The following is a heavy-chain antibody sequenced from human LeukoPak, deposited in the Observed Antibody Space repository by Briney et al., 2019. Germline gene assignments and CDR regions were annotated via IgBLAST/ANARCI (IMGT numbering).Heavy chain of an antibody. Sequence: GASVKVSCKTSGYSFTDYHIHWVRQAPGQGLEWMGWINPNSGGTNYAQKIQGRVTMTRDTSINTAYMELRGLRSDDTAVYFCARDICPRVESCDYWGQGTLVAVSS. CDR1: GYSFTDYH. J-gene: IGHJ4*02. CDR3: ARDICPRVESCDY. V-gene: IGHV1-2*02. CDR2: INPNSGGT. D-gene: IGHD3-3*01.